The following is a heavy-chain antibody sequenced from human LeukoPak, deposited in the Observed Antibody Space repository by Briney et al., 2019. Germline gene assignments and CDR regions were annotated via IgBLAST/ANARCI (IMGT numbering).Heavy chain of an antibody. Sequence: ASVKVSCKASGYTFTGYYMHWVRQAPGQGLEWMGWINPNSGGTNYAQKFQGRVTMTRDTSISTAYMELSSLRSEDMAVYYCARGTSGTAYYDSSGGAFDIWGQGTMVTVSS. CDR2: INPNSGGT. CDR1: GYTFTGYY. CDR3: ARGTSGTAYYDSSGGAFDI. J-gene: IGHJ3*02. V-gene: IGHV1-2*02. D-gene: IGHD3-22*01.